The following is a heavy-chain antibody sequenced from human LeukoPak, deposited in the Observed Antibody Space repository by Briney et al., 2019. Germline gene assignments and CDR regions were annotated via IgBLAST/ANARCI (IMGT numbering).Heavy chain of an antibody. CDR1: GFTFSSYA. CDR2: ISYDGSNK. Sequence: HPGGSLRLSCAASGFTFSSYAMHWVRQAPGKGLEWVAVISYDGSNKYYADSVKGRFTISRDNSKNTLYLQMNSLRAEDTAVYYCAKDAMYGSGMYYFDYWGQGTLVTVSS. CDR3: AKDAMYGSGMYYFDY. V-gene: IGHV3-30*04. D-gene: IGHD3-10*01. J-gene: IGHJ4*02.